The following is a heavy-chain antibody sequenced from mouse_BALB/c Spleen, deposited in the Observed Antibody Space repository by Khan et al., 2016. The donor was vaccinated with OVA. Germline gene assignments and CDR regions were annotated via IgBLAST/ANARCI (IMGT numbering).Heavy chain of an antibody. CDR1: GFSLTDYG. Sequence: VELVESGPGLVAPSQNLSITCTVSGFSLTDYGVSWIRQPPGKGLEWLGVIWGGGTTSYNSALKSRLSIFTDNSKSQVYLKMSSLQTDDTAMYYCAKGVWSYYFALDYGGGGASVTISS. D-gene: IGHD2-10*02. J-gene: IGHJ4*01. CDR2: IWGGGTT. CDR3: AKGVWSYYFALDY. V-gene: IGHV2-6-5*01.